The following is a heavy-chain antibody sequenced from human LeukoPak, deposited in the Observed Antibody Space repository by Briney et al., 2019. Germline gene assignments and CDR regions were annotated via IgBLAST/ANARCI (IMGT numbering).Heavy chain of an antibody. D-gene: IGHD3-22*01. CDR3: ATPYDSSGYGFDY. CDR2: IIPIVGRS. CDR1: GGSFISYA. J-gene: IGHJ4*02. Sequence: SVKVSCKASGGSFISYAISWVRQAPGQGLEWMGRIIPIVGRSNYAQKFQGRVTITADESTSTAYMELSSLRSEDTAVYYCATPYDSSGYGFDYWGQGTLVTVSS. V-gene: IGHV1-69*11.